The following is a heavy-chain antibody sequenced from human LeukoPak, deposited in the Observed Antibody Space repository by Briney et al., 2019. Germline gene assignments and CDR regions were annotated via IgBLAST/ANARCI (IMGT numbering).Heavy chain of an antibody. D-gene: IGHD2-15*01. J-gene: IGHJ1*01. Sequence: SETLSLTCTVSGGSITSYFWTWIRQPPGKGLEWIGYIYHSDTTNYNPSLKSRVTISVDTSKNQFSLKPSSVTAADTAVYYCAQKAPYSPGYSQDWGQGTLVTVSS. CDR3: AQKAPYSPGYSQD. V-gene: IGHV4-59*01. CDR1: GGSITSYF. CDR2: IYHSDTT.